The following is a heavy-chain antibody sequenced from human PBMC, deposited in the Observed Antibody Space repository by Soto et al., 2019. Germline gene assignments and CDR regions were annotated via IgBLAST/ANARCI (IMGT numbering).Heavy chain of an antibody. CDR1: GFSLSTSGVG. V-gene: IGHV2-5*02. D-gene: IGHD1-1*01. Sequence: QITLKESGPTRVKPTQTLALTCTFSGFSLSTSGVGVGWIRQPPGKALEWLAVIYWDDDKRYSPSLMSRPTSTKDTSKNQLALTTNNRPPEDTATYYCAHRAGLYGTWNGGYFDSWGQGSLVTVSS. CDR3: AHRAGLYGTWNGGYFDS. CDR2: IYWDDDK. J-gene: IGHJ4*02.